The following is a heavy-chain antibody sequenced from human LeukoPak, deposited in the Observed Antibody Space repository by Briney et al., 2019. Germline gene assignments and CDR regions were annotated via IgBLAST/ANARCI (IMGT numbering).Heavy chain of an antibody. CDR2: IYYSGST. Sequence: PSETLSLTCTVSGGSISSSSYYCGWIRQPPGKGLEWIGSIYYSGSTYYNPSLKSRVTISVDTSKNQFSLKLSSVTAADTAVYYCARILGSGSYYIDYWGQGTLVTVSS. J-gene: IGHJ4*02. CDR1: GGSISSSSYY. CDR3: ARILGSGSYYIDY. V-gene: IGHV4-39*01. D-gene: IGHD1-26*01.